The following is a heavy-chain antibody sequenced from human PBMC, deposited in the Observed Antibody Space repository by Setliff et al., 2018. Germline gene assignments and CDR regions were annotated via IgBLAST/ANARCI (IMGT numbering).Heavy chain of an antibody. Sequence: PSETLSLTCTVSGGSISTYYWSWIRQPPGKGLEWIGYIYYSGSTNYNPSLKSRVTISVDKSKNQFSLKLTSVTAADTAVYYCARGLEGEDCLYYMDVWGKGNTVTVSS. V-gene: IGHV4-59*12. D-gene: IGHD2-21*02. CDR3: ARGLEGEDCLYYMDV. J-gene: IGHJ6*03. CDR1: GGSISTYY. CDR2: IYYSGST.